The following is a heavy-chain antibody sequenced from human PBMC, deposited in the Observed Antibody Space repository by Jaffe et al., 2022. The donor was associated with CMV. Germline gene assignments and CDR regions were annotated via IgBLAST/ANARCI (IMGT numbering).Heavy chain of an antibody. J-gene: IGHJ4*02. CDR3: ARAPASYRQYSYGYYFDY. V-gene: IGHV4-34*01. D-gene: IGHD5-18*01. CDR2: INHSGST. Sequence: QVQLQQWGAGLLKPSETLSLTCAVYGGSFSGYYWSWIRQPPGKGLEWIGEINHSGSTNYNPSLKSRVTISVDTSKNQFSLKLSSVTAADTAVYYCARAPASYRQYSYGYYFDYWGQGTLVTVSS. CDR1: GGSFSGYY.